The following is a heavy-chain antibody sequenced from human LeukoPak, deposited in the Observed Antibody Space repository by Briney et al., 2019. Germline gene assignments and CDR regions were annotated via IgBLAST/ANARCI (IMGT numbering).Heavy chain of an antibody. CDR2: ITTSSSAI. D-gene: IGHD3-10*01. Sequence: TGGSLRLSCAASGFLFSAYSMHWVRQAPGKGLEWVSYITTSSSAIYYADSVKGRFTISRDNAKNSLYLQMNSLRAEDTAVYYCARWSGPMVAFDIWGQGTLVTVSS. CDR3: ARWSGPMVAFDI. J-gene: IGHJ3*02. V-gene: IGHV3-48*01. CDR1: GFLFSAYS.